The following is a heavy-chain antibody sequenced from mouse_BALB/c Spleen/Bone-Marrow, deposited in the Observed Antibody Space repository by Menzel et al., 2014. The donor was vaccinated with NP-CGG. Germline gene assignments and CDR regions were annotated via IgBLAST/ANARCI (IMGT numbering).Heavy chain of an antibody. D-gene: IGHD1-2*01. CDR3: ARRDYGIRENYYAMDY. CDR1: GYSFTGYF. V-gene: IGHV1-20*02. J-gene: IGHJ4*01. CDR2: INPYNGDT. Sequence: VQLQQSGPELVKPGASVKISCKASGYSFTGYFMNWVMQSHGKSLEWIGRINPYNGDTFYNQKFKGKAILTVDKSSSTAHMELRSLASEDSAVYYCARRDYGIRENYYAMDYWGQGTSVTVSS.